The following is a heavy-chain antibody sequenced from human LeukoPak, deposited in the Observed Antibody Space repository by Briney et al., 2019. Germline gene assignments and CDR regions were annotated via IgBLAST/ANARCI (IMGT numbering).Heavy chain of an antibody. CDR2: ISYDGSNE. V-gene: IGHV3-30-3*01. CDR3: ARDYYDSSGYYLFDY. Sequence: GGSLRLSCAASRFTFSSHAMHWVRQAPGKGLDWVAVISYDGSNEYYADSVKGRFTISRDNSKNTLYLQMNSLRAVDTAVYYCARDYYDSSGYYLFDYWGQGTLVTVSS. D-gene: IGHD3-22*01. J-gene: IGHJ4*02. CDR1: RFTFSSHA.